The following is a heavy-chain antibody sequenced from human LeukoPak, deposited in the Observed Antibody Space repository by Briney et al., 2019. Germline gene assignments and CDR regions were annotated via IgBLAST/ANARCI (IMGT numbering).Heavy chain of an antibody. D-gene: IGHD4-23*01. CDR2: ISYSGST. V-gene: IGHV4-59*08. CDR3: ARQGGGNTNLDY. Sequence: SETLSLTCTVSGGSISSNYRSWIRQPPGKGLEWIGYISYSGSTKYNPSLKSRVTISLDTSKNQFSVKLSSVTAADTAVYYCARQGGGNTNLDYWGQGTLVTVSS. J-gene: IGHJ4*02. CDR1: GGSISSNY.